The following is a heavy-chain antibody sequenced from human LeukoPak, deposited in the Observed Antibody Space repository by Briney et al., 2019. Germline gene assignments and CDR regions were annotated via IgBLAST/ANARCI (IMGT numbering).Heavy chain of an antibody. CDR1: GFTFSSYA. J-gene: IGHJ3*02. CDR2: ISGSGDNT. V-gene: IGHV3-23*01. D-gene: IGHD2-15*01. Sequence: GGSLRLSCAASGFTFSSYAMSWVRQAPGKGLEWVSTISGSGDNTYYADSVKGRFTISRDNSKNTVFLQMNSLRADDTAVYYCAKDLGGGLWGDAFDIWGQGTMVTVSS. CDR3: AKDLGGGLWGDAFDI.